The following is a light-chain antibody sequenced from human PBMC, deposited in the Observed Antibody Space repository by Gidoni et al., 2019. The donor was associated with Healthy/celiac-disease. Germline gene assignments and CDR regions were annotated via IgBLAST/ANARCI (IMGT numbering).Light chain of an antibody. Sequence: RVTITCQASQDISNYLNWYQQKPGKAPKLLIYDASNLETGVPSRFSGSGSGTDFTFTISSLQPEDIATDYCQQYDNLLSITFGQGTRLEIK. CDR1: QDISNY. J-gene: IGKJ5*01. CDR2: DAS. CDR3: QQYDNLLSIT. V-gene: IGKV1-33*01.